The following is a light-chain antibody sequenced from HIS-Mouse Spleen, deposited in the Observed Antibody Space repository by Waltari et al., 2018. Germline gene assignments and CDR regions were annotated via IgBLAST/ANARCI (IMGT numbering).Light chain of an antibody. V-gene: IGLV3-19*01. CDR1: SLRSYY. Sequence: SSELTQDPAVSVALGQTVRITCQGDSLRSYYASWYQQKPGQAPVIFIYGKNNRPPGIPDRFSGSSSGNTASLTITGAQAEDEADYYCNSRDSSGNHVVFGGGTKLTVL. CDR3: NSRDSSGNHVV. CDR2: GKN. J-gene: IGLJ2*01.